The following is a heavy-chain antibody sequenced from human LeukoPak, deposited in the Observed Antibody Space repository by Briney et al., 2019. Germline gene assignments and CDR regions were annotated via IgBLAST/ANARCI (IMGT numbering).Heavy chain of an antibody. J-gene: IGHJ4*02. CDR2: IHYSGST. V-gene: IGHV4-59*12. Sequence: SETLSLTCTISGGSISSYYWSWIRQPPGKGLEWIGYIHYSGSTYYNPSLKSRVTISVDTSKNQFSLKLSSVTAADTAVYYCARVDSSGYYHFDYWGQGTLVTVSS. CDR1: GGSISSYY. D-gene: IGHD3-22*01. CDR3: ARVDSSGYYHFDY.